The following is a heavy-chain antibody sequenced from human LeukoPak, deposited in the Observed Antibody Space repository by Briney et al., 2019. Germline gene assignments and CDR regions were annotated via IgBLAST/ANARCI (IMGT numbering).Heavy chain of an antibody. CDR3: ARDGASRGAPDDY. D-gene: IGHD2-15*01. CDR1: GFTFSSYA. V-gene: IGHV3-30-3*01. Sequence: PGGSLRLSCAASGFTFSSYAMHWVRQAPGKGLDWVAVIPYDGSKKYYADPVQGRFTISRDNSKNTMYLQMNSLRAEDTAVYYCARDGASRGAPDDYWGQGTLVTVSS. J-gene: IGHJ4*02. CDR2: IPYDGSKK.